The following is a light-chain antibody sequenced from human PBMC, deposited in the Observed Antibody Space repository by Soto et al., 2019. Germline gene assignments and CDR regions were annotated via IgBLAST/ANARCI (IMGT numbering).Light chain of an antibody. CDR1: QTISSW. V-gene: IGKV1-5*03. CDR2: KAS. Sequence: DIPMTPSPSTPSASVGGRGTLTFRASQTISSWLAWYQQKPGKAPKLLIYKASTLKSGVPSRFSGSGSGTEFTLTISSLQPDDFATYYCQHYNSYSEAFGQGTKVDNK. CDR3: QHYNSYSEA. J-gene: IGKJ1*01.